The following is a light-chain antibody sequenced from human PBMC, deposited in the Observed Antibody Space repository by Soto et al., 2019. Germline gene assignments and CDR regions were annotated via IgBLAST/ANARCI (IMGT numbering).Light chain of an antibody. CDR1: SSDVGGYNY. Sequence: QSVLTQPASVSGSPGQSITISCTGTSSDVGGYNYVSWYQHHPGKTPKLMIYEVSNRPSGVSNRFSGSKSGNTASLTISGLQAEDEADHYCSAYTDTNTTYVFCNGTKLTV. J-gene: IGLJ1*01. V-gene: IGLV2-14*01. CDR3: SAYTDTNTTYV. CDR2: EVS.